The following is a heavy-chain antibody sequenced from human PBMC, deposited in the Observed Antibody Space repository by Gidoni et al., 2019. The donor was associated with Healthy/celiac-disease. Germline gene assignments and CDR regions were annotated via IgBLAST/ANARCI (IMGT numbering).Heavy chain of an antibody. Sequence: EVQLVQSGAAVIKPGASLKISCKDSGYSFTSYWIGRVRPMPGKGLEWMGIIYPGDSDTRYSPSFQGQVTISADKSISTAYLQWSSLKASDTAMYYCARQGDYNPYYYYGMDVWGQGTTVTVSS. D-gene: IGHD4-17*01. J-gene: IGHJ6*02. V-gene: IGHV5-51*01. CDR2: IYPGDSDT. CDR1: GYSFTSYW. CDR3: ARQGDYNPYYYYGMDV.